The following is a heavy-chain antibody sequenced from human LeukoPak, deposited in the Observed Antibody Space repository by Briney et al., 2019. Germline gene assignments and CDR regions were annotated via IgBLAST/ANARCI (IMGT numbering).Heavy chain of an antibody. CDR3: ARDNYGGNYFDY. D-gene: IGHD4-23*01. CDR2: INPNSGGT. V-gene: IGHV1-2*02. J-gene: IGHJ4*02. CDR1: GYTFTGYY. Sequence: ASVKVSCKASGYTFTGYYMHWVRQAPGQGLEWMGWINPNSGGTNYAQKFQGRVTITADKSTSTAYMELSSLRSEDTAVYYCARDNYGGNYFDYWGQGTLVTVSS.